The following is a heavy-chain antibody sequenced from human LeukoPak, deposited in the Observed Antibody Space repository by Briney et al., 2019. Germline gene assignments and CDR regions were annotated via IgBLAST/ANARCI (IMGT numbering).Heavy chain of an antibody. V-gene: IGHV5-51*01. CDR3: VRGRGFGDYYFDY. CDR2: IYPDDSDT. CDR1: GYSFTTYW. J-gene: IGHJ4*02. D-gene: IGHD4-17*01. Sequence: GESLKISCKGSGYSFTTYWIAWVRQMPGKGLEWMGSIYPDDSDTRYGPSFQGQVTISADISITTAYLRWGSLKASDTAMYYCVRGRGFGDYYFDYWGQGSLVTVSS.